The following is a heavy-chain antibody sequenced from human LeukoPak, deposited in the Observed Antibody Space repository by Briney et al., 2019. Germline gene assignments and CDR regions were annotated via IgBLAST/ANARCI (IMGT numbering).Heavy chain of an antibody. CDR1: GGSISTYN. V-gene: IGHV4-59*08. CDR2: ISYTGSP. D-gene: IGHD6-19*01. Sequence: PSEPLSLTCTVSGGSISTYNWSWIRQPPGKGLERIGYISYTGSPNHNPSLKSRLTLAIDTSRNQFALQVSSGTAADTSVYYCARHGSDWSFDYWGQGTLVTVSS. CDR3: ARHGSDWSFDY. J-gene: IGHJ4*02.